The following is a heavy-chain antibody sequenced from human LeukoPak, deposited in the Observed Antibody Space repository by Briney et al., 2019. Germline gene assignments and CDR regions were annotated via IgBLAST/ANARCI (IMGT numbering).Heavy chain of an antibody. CDR2: ISSSSSYI. CDR1: GFTFSSYS. J-gene: IGHJ4*02. CDR3: ARGSAIAARHFDY. D-gene: IGHD6-6*01. V-gene: IGHV3-21*01. Sequence: GGSLRLSCAASGFTFSSYSMNWVRQAPGKGLEWVSSISSSSSYIYYADSVKGRFTISRDNAKNSLYLQMNSLRAEDTAVYYCARGSAIAARHFDYWGQGTLVTVSS.